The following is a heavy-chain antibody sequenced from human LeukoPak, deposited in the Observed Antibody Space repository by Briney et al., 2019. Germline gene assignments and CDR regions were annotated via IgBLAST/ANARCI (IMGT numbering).Heavy chain of an antibody. J-gene: IGHJ4*02. Sequence: GGSLRLSCAASGIIFSNSWMSWVRQAPGKGLEWVANINQDGGEKHYVDSVKGRFTISRDNAKNSLYLQMNSLRAEDTAVYYCATGLAMAGTGYWGQGILVTVSS. CDR3: ATGLAMAGTGY. V-gene: IGHV3-7*01. CDR2: INQDGGEK. D-gene: IGHD6-19*01. CDR1: GIIFSNSW.